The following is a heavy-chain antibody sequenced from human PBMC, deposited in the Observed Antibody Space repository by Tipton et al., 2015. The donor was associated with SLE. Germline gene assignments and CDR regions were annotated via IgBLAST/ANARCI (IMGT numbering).Heavy chain of an antibody. CDR1: GGSISSYY. CDR3: ARHTPPWDYYYYGMDV. D-gene: IGHD3-16*01. Sequence: TLSLTCTVSGGSISSYYWSWIRQPPGKGLEWIGYIYTSGSTNYNPSLKSRVTISVDTSKNQFSLKLSSVTAADTAVYYCARHTPPWDYYYYGMDVWGQGTTVTVSS. CDR2: IYTSGST. V-gene: IGHV4-4*08. J-gene: IGHJ6*02.